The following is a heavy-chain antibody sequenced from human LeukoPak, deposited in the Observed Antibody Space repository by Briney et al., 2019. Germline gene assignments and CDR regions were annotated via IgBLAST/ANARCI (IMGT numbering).Heavy chain of an antibody. V-gene: IGHV3-49*03. CDR2: IRSKAYGGTT. Sequence: PSGGSLRLSCTASGFTFGDYAMSWFRQAPGKGLEWVGFIRSKAYGGTTEHAASVKGRFTISRDDSKSIAYLQMNSLKTEDTAVYYCTRDTYYYDSSGYLTHWGQGTLVTVSS. D-gene: IGHD3-22*01. CDR1: GFTFGDYA. J-gene: IGHJ4*02. CDR3: TRDTYYYDSSGYLTH.